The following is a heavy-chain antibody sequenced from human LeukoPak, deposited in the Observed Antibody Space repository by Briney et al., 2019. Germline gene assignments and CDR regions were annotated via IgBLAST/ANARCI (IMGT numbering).Heavy chain of an antibody. D-gene: IGHD6-13*01. CDR3: ARSGQQLVSGVGYYYYMDV. V-gene: IGHV1-69*13. CDR2: IIPIFGTA. J-gene: IGHJ6*03. CDR1: GGTFSSYA. Sequence: GASVKVSCKASGGTFSSYAISWVRQAPGQGLEWMGGIIPIFGTANYAQKFQGRVTITADESTSTAYMELSSLRSEDTAVYYCARSGQQLVSGVGYYYYMDVWGKGTTVTISS.